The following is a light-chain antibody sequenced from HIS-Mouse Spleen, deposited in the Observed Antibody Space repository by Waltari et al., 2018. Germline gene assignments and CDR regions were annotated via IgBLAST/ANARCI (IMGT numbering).Light chain of an antibody. J-gene: IGKJ2*01. CDR2: DAS. Sequence: DIQMTQSPSFLSASVGERVTITCQASQDISNYLNWYQQKPGKAPKLLIYDASNLETGVPSRFSGSGSETDFTFTISSLQPEDIATYYCQQYDNLPLYTFGQGTKLEIK. V-gene: IGKV1-33*01. CDR3: QQYDNLPLYT. CDR1: QDISNY.